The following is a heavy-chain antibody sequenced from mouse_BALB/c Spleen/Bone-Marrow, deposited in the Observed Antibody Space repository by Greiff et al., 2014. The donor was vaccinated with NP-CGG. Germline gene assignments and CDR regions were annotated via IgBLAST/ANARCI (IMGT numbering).Heavy chain of an antibody. D-gene: IGHD1-1*01. CDR1: GFNIKDTY. Sequence: VQLKESGAALEKPGASVKLSCTASGFNIKDTYMHWVKQRPEQGPEWIGRIDPANGNTKYDPKFQGKATITADTSSNTAYLQLSSLTSEDTAVYYCANYYYGSHFDYWDQGTTLTVSS. J-gene: IGHJ2*01. CDR2: IDPANGNT. V-gene: IGHV14-3*02. CDR3: ANYYYGSHFDY.